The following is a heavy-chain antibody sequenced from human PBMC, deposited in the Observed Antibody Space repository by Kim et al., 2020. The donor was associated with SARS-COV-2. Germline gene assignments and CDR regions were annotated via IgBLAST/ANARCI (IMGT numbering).Heavy chain of an antibody. V-gene: IGHV1-2*02. D-gene: IGHD3-10*01. Sequence: ASVKVSCKASGYTFTGYYMHWVRQAPGQGLEWMGWINPNSGGTNYAQKFQGRVTMTRDTSISTAYMELSRLRSDDTAVYYCARDGTFSRRAQERITMVRGVIDGMDVWGQGTTVTVSS. J-gene: IGHJ6*02. CDR2: INPNSGGT. CDR1: GYTFTGYY. CDR3: ARDGTFSRRAQERITMVRGVIDGMDV.